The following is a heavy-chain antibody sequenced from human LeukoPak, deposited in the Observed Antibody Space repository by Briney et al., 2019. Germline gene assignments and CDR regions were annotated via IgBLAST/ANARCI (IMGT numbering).Heavy chain of an antibody. J-gene: IGHJ4*02. V-gene: IGHV1-2*02. D-gene: IGHD3-22*01. CDR1: GGTFNSYA. CDR3: ARATYYYDSSGYLDFDY. Sequence: GASVKVSCKASGGTFNSYAISWVRQAPGQGLEWMGWINPNSGGTNYAQKFQGRVTMTRDTSISTAYMELSRLRSDDTAVYYCARATYYYDSSGYLDFDYWGQGTLVTVSS. CDR2: INPNSGGT.